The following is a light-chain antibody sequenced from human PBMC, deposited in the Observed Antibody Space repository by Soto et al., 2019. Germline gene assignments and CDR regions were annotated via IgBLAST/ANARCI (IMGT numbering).Light chain of an antibody. CDR1: QSISSW. Sequence: DIQMTQSPSTLAASVRDRVTITCRASQSISSWLAWYQQKPGKAPKLLIYKASSLESGVPSRFSGSGSGTEFTLTISSLQPADFATYYCQQYNSYGTFGQGTKVDIK. CDR2: KAS. V-gene: IGKV1-5*03. CDR3: QQYNSYGT. J-gene: IGKJ1*01.